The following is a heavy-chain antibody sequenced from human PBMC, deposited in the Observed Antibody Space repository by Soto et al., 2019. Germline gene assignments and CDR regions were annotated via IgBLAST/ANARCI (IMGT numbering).Heavy chain of an antibody. V-gene: IGHV3-30*18. D-gene: IGHD2-15*01. J-gene: IGHJ1*01. CDR3: AKDRDIVVVVAALQH. Sequence: QVQLVESGGGVVQPGRSLRLSCAASGFTFSSYGMHWVRQAPGKGLEWVAVISYDGSNKYYADSVQGRFTISRDNSKNTLYLQMNSLRAEDTAVYYCAKDRDIVVVVAALQHWGQGTLVTVSS. CDR2: ISYDGSNK. CDR1: GFTFSSYG.